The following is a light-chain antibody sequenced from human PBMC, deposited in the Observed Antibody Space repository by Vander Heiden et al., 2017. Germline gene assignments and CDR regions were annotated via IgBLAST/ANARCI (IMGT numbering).Light chain of an antibody. Sequence: QSVLTQPPSTFGPPGQRVTFSCSGSTTNIENNYVYWYQKFPGTAPKIVIYRDNQRPSGISDRFSGSKSGTSASLAISGLRSEDEADYYCATWDDSLSSWVFGGGTGLTVL. CDR3: ATWDDSLSSWV. CDR1: TTNIENNY. V-gene: IGLV1-47*01. CDR2: RDN. J-gene: IGLJ3*02.